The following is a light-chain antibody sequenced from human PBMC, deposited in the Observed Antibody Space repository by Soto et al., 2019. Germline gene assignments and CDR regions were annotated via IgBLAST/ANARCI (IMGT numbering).Light chain of an antibody. J-gene: IGLJ1*01. V-gene: IGLV2-14*03. CDR3: SSYTTINTLV. CDR1: SSDVGGYNY. Sequence: QSALTQPASVSGSPGQSITISCTGTSSDVGGYNYVSWYQQHPGKAPKVMIYDVRNRPSGVSDRFSGSKSGNTASLTISGLQDEDEADYYCSSYTTINTLVFGAGTKLTVL. CDR2: DVR.